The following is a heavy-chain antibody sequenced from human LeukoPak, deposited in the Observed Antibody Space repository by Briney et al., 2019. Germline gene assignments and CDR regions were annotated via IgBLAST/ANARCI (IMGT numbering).Heavy chain of an antibody. CDR3: VRHGLGSSWFGFDY. J-gene: IGHJ4*02. Sequence: GESLKISCKGSGYTFTTYWIGWVRQIPGKGLERMGIIYPGDSDPRYSPSFQGQVTISADTSISTAYLQWSSLKASDSAMYYCVRHGLGSSWFGFDYWGQGTLVTVSS. D-gene: IGHD6-13*01. V-gene: IGHV5-51*01. CDR1: GYTFTTYW. CDR2: IYPGDSDP.